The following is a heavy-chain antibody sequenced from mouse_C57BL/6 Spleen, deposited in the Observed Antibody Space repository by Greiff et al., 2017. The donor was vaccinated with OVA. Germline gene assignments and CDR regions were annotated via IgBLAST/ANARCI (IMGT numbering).Heavy chain of an antibody. CDR1: GYTFTSYW. CDR3: ARGGFPSYWYFDV. J-gene: IGHJ1*03. CDR2: INPSNGGT. Sequence: VQLQQPGTELVKPGASVKLSCKASGYTFTSYWMHWVKQRPGQGLEWIGNINPSNGGTNYNEKFKSKATLTVDKSSSTAYMQLSSLTSEYSAVYYCARGGFPSYWYFDVWGTGTTVTVSS. V-gene: IGHV1-53*01. D-gene: IGHD6-1*01.